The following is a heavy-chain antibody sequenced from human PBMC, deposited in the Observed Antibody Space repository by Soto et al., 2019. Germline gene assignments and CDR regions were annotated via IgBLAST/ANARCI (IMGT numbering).Heavy chain of an antibody. V-gene: IGHV1-24*01. CDR2: FDPEDGET. D-gene: IGHD2-15*01. J-gene: IGHJ4*02. CDR3: ATVREQYCSGGSCYPNYFDY. Sequence: ASVKVSCKVSGYTLTELSMHWVRQAPGKGLEWMGGFDPEDGETIYAQKFQGRVTMTEDTSTDTAYMELSSLRSEDTAVYYCATVREQYCSGGSCYPNYFDYWGQGTLVTVSS. CDR1: GYTLTELS.